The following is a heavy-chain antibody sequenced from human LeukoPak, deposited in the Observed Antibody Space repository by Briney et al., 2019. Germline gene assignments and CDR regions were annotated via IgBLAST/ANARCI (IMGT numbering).Heavy chain of an antibody. CDR1: GGSISGYY. CDR3: ARGRHGYYYYMDV. CDR2: INHSGST. V-gene: IGHV4-34*01. Sequence: SETLSLTRTVSGGSISGYYWSWIRQPPGKGLEWIGEINHSGSTNYNPSLKSRVTISVDTSKNQFSLKLSSVTAADTAVYYCARGRHGYYYYMDVWGKGTTVTVSS. J-gene: IGHJ6*03.